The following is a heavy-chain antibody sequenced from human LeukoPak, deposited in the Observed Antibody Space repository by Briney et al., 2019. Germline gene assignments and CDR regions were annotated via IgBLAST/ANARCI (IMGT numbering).Heavy chain of an antibody. CDR1: GGSFSGYY. CDR2: INHSGST. Sequence: SETLSLTCAVYGGSFSGYYWSWIRQPPGKGLEWIGEINHSGSTNYNPSLKSRVTISVDTSKNQFSLKLSSVTAAGTAVYYCARGGTVTSYRPFDYWGQGTLVTVSS. V-gene: IGHV4-34*01. D-gene: IGHD4-11*01. J-gene: IGHJ4*02. CDR3: ARGGTVTSYRPFDY.